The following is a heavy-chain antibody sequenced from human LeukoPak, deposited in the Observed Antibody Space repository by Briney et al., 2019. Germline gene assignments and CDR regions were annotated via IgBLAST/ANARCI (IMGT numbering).Heavy chain of an antibody. CDR2: ISAYNGNT. Sequence: ASVKVSCKASGYTFTSYGISWVRQAPGQGLEWMGWISAYNGNTNYAQKLQGRVTMTTDTSTSTAYMELRSLRSDDTAVYYCARVSIKLVEIIPLADYWGQGTLVTVSS. D-gene: IGHD2-15*01. V-gene: IGHV1-18*01. CDR1: GYTFTSYG. J-gene: IGHJ4*02. CDR3: ARVSIKLVEIIPLADY.